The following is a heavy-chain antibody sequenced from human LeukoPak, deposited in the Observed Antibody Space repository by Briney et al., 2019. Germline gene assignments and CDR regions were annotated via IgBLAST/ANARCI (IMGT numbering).Heavy chain of an antibody. D-gene: IGHD2-21*01. V-gene: IGHV4-61*02. CDR1: GGSISSGSHY. CDR2: IYTSGST. CDR3: ARDGRLEGCGGDCYPDY. J-gene: IGHJ4*02. Sequence: SQTLSLTCTVSGGSISSGSHYWSWIRQPAGKGLEWIGRIYTSGSTNYNPSLESRVTISVDTSRNQFSLKLSFVTAADTAVYYCARDGRLEGCGGDCYPDYWGQGTLVTVSS.